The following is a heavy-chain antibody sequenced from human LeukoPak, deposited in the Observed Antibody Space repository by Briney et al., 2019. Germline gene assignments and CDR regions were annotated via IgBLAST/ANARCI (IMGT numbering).Heavy chain of an antibody. V-gene: IGHV4-59*01. D-gene: IGHD1-26*01. J-gene: IGHJ3*02. CDR2: IHYSGVT. CDR1: GGSISSYY. CDR3: ARDTGIVGATTEPFDI. Sequence: SETLSLTCNVSGGSISSYYWSWIRQPPGKGLEWIGYIHYSGVTNYNPSLKSRVTISVDTSKKHFSLKLSSVTAADTAVYYCARDTGIVGATTEPFDIWGQGTMVTVSS.